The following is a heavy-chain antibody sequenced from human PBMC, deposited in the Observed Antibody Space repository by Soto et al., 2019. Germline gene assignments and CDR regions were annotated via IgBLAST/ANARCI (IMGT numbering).Heavy chain of an antibody. D-gene: IGHD3-22*01. CDR3: ARGGSYDSSGYYNFDS. V-gene: IGHV4-4*09. Sequence: SETLSLTCTVSGGSITSNYWSWIGQPPGKVLKWIGYIYSSGSTNYNPSLKSRVTISVDTSKNQFSLKLNSVTAADSAVYYCARGGSYDSSGYYNFDSWGQGTLVTVS. CDR1: GGSITSNY. J-gene: IGHJ4*02. CDR2: IYSSGST.